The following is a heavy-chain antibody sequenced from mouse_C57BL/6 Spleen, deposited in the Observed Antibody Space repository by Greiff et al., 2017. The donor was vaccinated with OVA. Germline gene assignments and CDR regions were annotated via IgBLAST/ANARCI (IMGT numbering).Heavy chain of an antibody. CDR1: GYSITSGYY. J-gene: IGHJ3*01. D-gene: IGHD4-1*01. V-gene: IGHV3-6*01. CDR3: AREAGTGFAC. Sequence: EVQLVESGPGLVKPSQSLSLTCSVTGYSITSGYYWNWIRQFPGNKLEWMGYISYDGSNNYNPSLKNRISITRDTSKNQFFLKLNSVTTEDTATYYCAREAGTGFACWGQGTLVTVSA. CDR2: ISYDGSN.